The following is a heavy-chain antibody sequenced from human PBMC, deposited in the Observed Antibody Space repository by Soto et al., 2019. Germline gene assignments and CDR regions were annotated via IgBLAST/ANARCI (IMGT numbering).Heavy chain of an antibody. Sequence: QVQLQESGPGLVKPSQTLSLTCTVSGGSIGSGGYYWSWIRQHPGKGLEWIGYIYYSGSTYYNPSLKSRVTIPVDTSKNQFSLKLSSVTAADTAVYYCARGKYFDWYFDLWGRGTLVTVSS. J-gene: IGHJ2*01. D-gene: IGHD3-9*01. V-gene: IGHV4-31*03. CDR2: IYYSGST. CDR1: GGSIGSGGYY. CDR3: ARGKYFDWYFDL.